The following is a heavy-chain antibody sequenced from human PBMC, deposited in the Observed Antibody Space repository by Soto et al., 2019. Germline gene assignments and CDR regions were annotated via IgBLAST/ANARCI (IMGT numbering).Heavy chain of an antibody. CDR2: IDWDEDK. Sequence: SGPTLVKPTQTLTLTCTFSGFSLSTSGMCVSWIRQPPGKALEWLALIDWDEDKYYSTSLKTRLTISKDTSKNQVVLKMTNMDPVDTATYYCARIPPRGYYYDSSGIAFDIWGQGTMVTVSS. CDR1: GFSLSTSGMC. D-gene: IGHD3-22*01. J-gene: IGHJ3*02. V-gene: IGHV2-70*01. CDR3: ARIPPRGYYYDSSGIAFDI.